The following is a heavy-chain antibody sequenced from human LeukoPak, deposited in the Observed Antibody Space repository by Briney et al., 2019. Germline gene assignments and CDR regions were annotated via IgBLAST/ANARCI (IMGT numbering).Heavy chain of an antibody. CDR3: AKCLAEPGTCYFDY. D-gene: IGHD6-13*01. CDR2: ISGRGAST. V-gene: IGHV3-23*01. Sequence: ESLRLSCAASGFTFSSYAMTWVRQAPGKGLEWVASISGRGASTYYADSVRGRFTISRDNSKNTLYLQMNSLRAEDTALYFCAKCLAEPGTCYFDYWGQGTLVPVSS. CDR1: GFTFSSYA. J-gene: IGHJ4*02.